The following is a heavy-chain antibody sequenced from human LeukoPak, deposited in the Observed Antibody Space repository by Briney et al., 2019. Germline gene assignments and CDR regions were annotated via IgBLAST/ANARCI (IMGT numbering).Heavy chain of an antibody. CDR3: ATFPAIRGGGVTDY. V-gene: IGHV1-24*01. D-gene: IGHD3-16*01. CDR1: GYTLTELS. CDR2: FDPEDGET. Sequence: ASVKVSCKVSGYTLTELSMHWVRQTPGKGLEWMGGFDPEDGETIYAQKFQGRVTMTEDTSTDTAYMELSSLRSEDTAVYYCATFPAIRGGGVTDYWGQGTLVTVSS. J-gene: IGHJ4*02.